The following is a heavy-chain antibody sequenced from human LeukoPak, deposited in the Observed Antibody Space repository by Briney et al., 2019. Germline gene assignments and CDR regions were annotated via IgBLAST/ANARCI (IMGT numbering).Heavy chain of an antibody. J-gene: IGHJ5*02. CDR1: GYTFTGYY. CDR2: INPNSGGT. D-gene: IGHD3-10*01. Sequence: ASVKVSCKASGYTFTGYYMHRVRQAPGQGLEWMGWINPNSGGTNYAQKFQGRVTMTRDTSISTAYMELSRLRSDDTAVYYCARDRIGAGSNWFDPWGQGTLVTVSS. CDR3: ARDRIGAGSNWFDP. V-gene: IGHV1-2*02.